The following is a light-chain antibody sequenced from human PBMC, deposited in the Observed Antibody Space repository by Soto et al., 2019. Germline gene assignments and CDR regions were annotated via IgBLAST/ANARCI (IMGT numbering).Light chain of an antibody. CDR2: KAS. Sequence: DIQMTQSPSTLSASVGDRVTIACRASQSISSWLAWYQQKPGKAPKLLIYKASTLKSGVPSRFSGSGSGTEFTLTISSLQPDDFATYYCQQYNSYWTFGQGTK. CDR1: QSISSW. CDR3: QQYNSYWT. J-gene: IGKJ1*01. V-gene: IGKV1-5*03.